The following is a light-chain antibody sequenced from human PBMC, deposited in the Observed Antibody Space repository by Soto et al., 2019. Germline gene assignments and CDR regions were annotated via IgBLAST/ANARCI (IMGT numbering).Light chain of an antibody. V-gene: IGLV2-14*03. CDR1: SSDVGGYNY. Sequence: QSVLTQPASVSGPPGQSIAISCTGTSSDVGGYNYVSWYQHHPGKAPTVMIYDVSNRPSGVSDRFSGSKSGNTASLTISGLQADDEADYYCSSYTSSSTYVFGTGTKVTVL. CDR2: DVS. J-gene: IGLJ1*01. CDR3: SSYTSSSTYV.